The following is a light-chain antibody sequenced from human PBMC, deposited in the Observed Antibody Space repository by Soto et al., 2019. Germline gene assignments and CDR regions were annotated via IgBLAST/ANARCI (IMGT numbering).Light chain of an antibody. J-gene: IGLJ2*01. V-gene: IGLV2-23*01. CDR1: RSDVGSYNF. CDR3: SSYAGDSALI. Sequence: QSVLTQPASVSGSPGQSISISCTGSRSDVGSYNFVSRYQLFPGKAPKLIIYEADKRPSGVSSRFSGSKSGFTASLTISGLQAEDEADYFCSSYAGDSALIFGGGTKLTVL. CDR2: EAD.